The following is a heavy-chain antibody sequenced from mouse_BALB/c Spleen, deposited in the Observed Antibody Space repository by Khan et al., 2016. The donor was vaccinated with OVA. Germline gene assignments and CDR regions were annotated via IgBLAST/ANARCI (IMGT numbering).Heavy chain of an antibody. V-gene: IGHV1-37*01. Sequence: VQLQQSGPELVKPGASMKISCKASGYSFTDYTLNWVKQSHGRNLEWIGLINPYNGDTIYNQKFKGKATLAVDKSSRTAYMELLSLTFEDSAVYHCARSGYGAFAYWGQGTLVTVSA. CDR2: INPYNGDT. J-gene: IGHJ3*01. CDR1: GYSFTDYT. CDR3: ARSGYGAFAY. D-gene: IGHD1-2*01.